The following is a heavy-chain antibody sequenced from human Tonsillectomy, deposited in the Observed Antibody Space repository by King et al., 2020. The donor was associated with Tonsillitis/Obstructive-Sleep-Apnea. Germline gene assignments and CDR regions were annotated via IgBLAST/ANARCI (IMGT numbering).Heavy chain of an antibody. CDR1: GFTFSSYE. J-gene: IGHJ3*02. Sequence: EVQLVESGGGLVQPGGSLRLSCAASGFTFSSYELTWVRQAPGKGLEWISFISSSGSIIYYADSVKGRFTISRDNAKNSLYLQMNSLRADDTAVYYCARDRYIVVIPAAVDAFDIWGQGTMVTGSS. D-gene: IGHD2-2*01. V-gene: IGHV3-48*03. CDR2: ISSSGSII. CDR3: ARDRYIVVIPAAVDAFDI.